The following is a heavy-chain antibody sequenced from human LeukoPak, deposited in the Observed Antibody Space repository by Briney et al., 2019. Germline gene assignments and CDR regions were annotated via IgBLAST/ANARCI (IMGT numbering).Heavy chain of an antibody. V-gene: IGHV3-49*04. D-gene: IGHD2-2*01. CDR3: TRGNQVLLYFFDY. CDR1: GFTISDYA. J-gene: IGHJ4*02. CDR2: IRSKAYGGTT. Sequence: PGRSLRLSCTASGFTISDYAMSWVRQAPGKGLEWVGFIRSKAYGGTTEYAAPVKRRFTISRDDSKSIAYLEMNSLITEDTAVYYCTRGNQVLLYFFDYWGQGTLATVSS.